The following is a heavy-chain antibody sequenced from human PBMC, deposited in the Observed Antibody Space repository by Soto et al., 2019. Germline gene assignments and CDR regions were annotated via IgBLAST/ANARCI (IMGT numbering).Heavy chain of an antibody. J-gene: IGHJ4*02. Sequence: SKALSLTCTVAGVSISNSSYYWGWIRRPPGKGLEWIGTIYYSVITYYNPSLKSRVTISVDTSKNQFSLKLTSVTAADTAVYYCARHGSNWGQGTLVTVSS. CDR2: IYYSVIT. CDR1: GVSISNSSYY. CDR3: ARHGSN. V-gene: IGHV4-39*01.